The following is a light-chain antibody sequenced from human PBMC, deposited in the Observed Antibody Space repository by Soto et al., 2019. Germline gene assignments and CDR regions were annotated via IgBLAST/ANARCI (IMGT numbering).Light chain of an antibody. V-gene: IGKV1-39*01. Sequence: DIQMTQSPSSLSASVGDRVTITCRASQSISNYLNWYQQKPGKAPKLLIYGASSLQSGVPSRFSGSGSGTDFTLTIRSLQPEEFATYYCEQSYSTRWTFGQGTKVEIK. CDR3: EQSYSTRWT. J-gene: IGKJ1*01. CDR1: QSISNY. CDR2: GAS.